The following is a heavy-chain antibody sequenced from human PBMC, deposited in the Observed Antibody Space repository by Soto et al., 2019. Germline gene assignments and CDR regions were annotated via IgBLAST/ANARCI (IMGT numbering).Heavy chain of an antibody. Sequence: QVQLQESGPGLVKPSGTLSLTCTVSGASISSTSSGDWWSWVRQPPGKGLEWIGEIHHSGSTNYTPPLKSRVTMSVDKSNNQFSLRLSSVTAADTAVYYCAKMVGATLVDYWGQGTLVTVSS. V-gene: IGHV4-4*02. CDR2: IHHSGST. CDR1: GASISSTSSGDW. D-gene: IGHD1-26*01. J-gene: IGHJ4*02. CDR3: AKMVGATLVDY.